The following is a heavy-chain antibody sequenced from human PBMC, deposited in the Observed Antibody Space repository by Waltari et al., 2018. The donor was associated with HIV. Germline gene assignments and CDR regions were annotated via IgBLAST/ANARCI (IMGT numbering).Heavy chain of an antibody. J-gene: IGHJ4*02. CDR2: MNEDGNRI. Sequence: EVQLEESGGASVQPGGSLRLSCAASGFSISRYWMHWVRQTPGKGLVWVSRMNEDGNRIDYACSVRVRFTISRDSAKNTLFLQMNSLRDEDTAMYYCIRDMFGEYDYWGQGALVTVSS. D-gene: IGHD3-10*02. CDR1: GFSISRYW. V-gene: IGHV3-74*01. CDR3: IRDMFGEYDY.